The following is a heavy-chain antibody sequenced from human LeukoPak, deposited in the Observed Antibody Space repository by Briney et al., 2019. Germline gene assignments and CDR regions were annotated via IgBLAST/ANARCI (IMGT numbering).Heavy chain of an antibody. J-gene: IGHJ6*02. D-gene: IGHD3-9*01. CDR1: GYTFTGYY. CDR3: ATLTYKYYYGMDV. Sequence: ASVKVSCKASGYTFTGYYMHWVRQAPGQGLEWMGWINPNSGGTNYAQKFQGRVTMTRDTSISTAYMELSGLRSDDTAVYYCATLTYKYYYGMDVWGQGTTVTVSS. CDR2: INPNSGGT. V-gene: IGHV1-2*02.